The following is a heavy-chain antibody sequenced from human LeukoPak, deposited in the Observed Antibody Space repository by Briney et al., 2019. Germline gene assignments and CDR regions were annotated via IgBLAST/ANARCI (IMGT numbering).Heavy chain of an antibody. CDR1: GFTFSSYW. CDR2: INTDGSST. CDR3: GRNRPKPYSGSRSPDY. Sequence: PGGSLRLSCAASGFTFSSYWMHWVRQAPGKGLVWVSRINTDGSSTSYADSVKGRFTISRDNAKNTLYLQMNSLRAEDTAVYYCGRNRPKPYSGSRSPDYWGKGTLVPSPQ. J-gene: IGHJ4*02. V-gene: IGHV3-74*01. D-gene: IGHD1-26*01.